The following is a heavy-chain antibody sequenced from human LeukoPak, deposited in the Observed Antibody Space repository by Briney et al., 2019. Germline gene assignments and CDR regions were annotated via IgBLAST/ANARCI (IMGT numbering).Heavy chain of an antibody. V-gene: IGHV1-2*06. CDR3: ARDKEYSSGWYWVGY. Sequence: ASVKVSCKASGYTFTGYYMHWVRQAPGQGLEWMGRINPNSGGTNYARKFQGRVTMTRDTSISTAYMELSRLRSDDTAVYYCARDKEYSSGWYWVGYWGQGTLVTVSS. CDR1: GYTFTGYY. J-gene: IGHJ4*02. D-gene: IGHD6-19*01. CDR2: INPNSGGT.